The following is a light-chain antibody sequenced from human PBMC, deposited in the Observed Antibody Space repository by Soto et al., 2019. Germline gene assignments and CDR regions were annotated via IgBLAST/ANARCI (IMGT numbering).Light chain of an antibody. J-gene: IGLJ1*01. Sequence: QSVLTQPAPWSGSPGQSIAISCTGTSSDVGGYSYVSWYQQQPGKAPKLVISDVSNRPSGVSDRFSGSKSGNTASLTISGLQTEDEADYYCASYTTSSTYVFGTGTKVTVL. CDR1: SSDVGGYSY. CDR3: ASYTTSSTYV. CDR2: DVS. V-gene: IGLV2-14*01.